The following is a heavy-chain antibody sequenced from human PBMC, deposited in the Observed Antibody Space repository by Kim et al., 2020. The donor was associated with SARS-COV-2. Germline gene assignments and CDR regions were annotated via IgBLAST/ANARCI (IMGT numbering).Heavy chain of an antibody. CDR2: ISYDGSNK. CDR3: AKADVDY. V-gene: IGHV3-30*18. Sequence: GGSLRLSCAASGFTFSSYGMHWVRQAPGKGLEWVAVISYDGSNKYYADSVKGRFTISRDNSKNTLYLQMNSLRAEDTAVYYCAKADVDYWGQGTLVTVSS. CDR1: GFTFSSYG. J-gene: IGHJ4*02.